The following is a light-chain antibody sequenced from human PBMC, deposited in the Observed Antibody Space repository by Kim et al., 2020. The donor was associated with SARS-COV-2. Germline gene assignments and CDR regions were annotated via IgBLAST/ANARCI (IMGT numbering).Light chain of an antibody. CDR2: DAS. V-gene: IGKV1-33*01. Sequence: DIQMTQSPSSLSASIGDRVTITCQASQDISTYLNWYQQKSGKAPNLLIYDASNLERGAPSRFSGSGSGTDFTFTISSLQPDDIATYYCQQFDKLPYTFGQGTKLEI. CDR3: QQFDKLPYT. CDR1: QDISTY. J-gene: IGKJ2*01.